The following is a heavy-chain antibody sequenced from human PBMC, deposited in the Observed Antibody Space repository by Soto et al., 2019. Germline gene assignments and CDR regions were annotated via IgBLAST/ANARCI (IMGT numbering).Heavy chain of an antibody. J-gene: IGHJ6*02. CDR1: GRSISSGGYY. CDR2: IYYSGGT. V-gene: IGHV4-31*03. CDR3: ARLLWFWELSGYYGMDV. Sequence: PSETLSHTCPLSGRSISSGGYYWSWIRQHPGKGLEWIGYIYYSGGTYYNPSLKSRVTISVDTSKNQFSLKLSSVTAAETSMYDCARLLWFWELSGYYGMDVWGQGTTVTVSS. D-gene: IGHD3-10*01.